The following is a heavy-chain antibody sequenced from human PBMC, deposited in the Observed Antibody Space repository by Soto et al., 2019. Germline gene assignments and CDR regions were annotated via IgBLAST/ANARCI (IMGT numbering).Heavy chain of an antibody. Sequence: SLRLSCAASGFTFSSYGMHWVRQAPGKGLEWVAVISYDGSNKYYADSVKGRFTISRDNSKNTLYLQMNSLRAEDTAVYYCASNRMGGWYWSVGYYGMDVWGQGNTVTVSS. CDR3: ASNRMGGWYWSVGYYGMDV. D-gene: IGHD6-19*01. V-gene: IGHV3-30*03. CDR1: GFTFSSYG. J-gene: IGHJ6*02. CDR2: ISYDGSNK.